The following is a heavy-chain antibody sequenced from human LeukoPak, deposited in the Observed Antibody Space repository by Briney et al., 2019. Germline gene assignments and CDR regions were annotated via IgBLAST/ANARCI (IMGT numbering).Heavy chain of an antibody. J-gene: IGHJ4*02. V-gene: IGHV4-34*01. CDR2: INHSGST. CDR3: ARARMRYYYDSSGYYSGY. Sequence: SETLSLTCAVYGGSFSGYYWSWIRQPPGKGLEWIGEINHSGSTNYNPSLKSRVTLSVDTSKNQFSLKLSSVTAADTAVYYCARARMRYYYDSSGYYSGYWGQGTLVTVSS. CDR1: GGSFSGYY. D-gene: IGHD3-22*01.